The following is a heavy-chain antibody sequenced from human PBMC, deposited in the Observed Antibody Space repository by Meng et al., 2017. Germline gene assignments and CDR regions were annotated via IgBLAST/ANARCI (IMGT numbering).Heavy chain of an antibody. V-gene: IGHV5-51*01. D-gene: IGHD5-12*01. CDR1: GYSLTSYW. J-gene: IGHJ6*02. CDR3: ARQWGYPIYGMDV. CDR2: IYPGDSDT. Sequence: GESLKISCKGSGYSLTSYWIGWVRQMPGKGLEWMGIIYPGDSDTRYSPSFQGQVTISADKSISTAYLQWSSLKASDTAMYYCARQWGYPIYGMDVWGQGTTVTVSS.